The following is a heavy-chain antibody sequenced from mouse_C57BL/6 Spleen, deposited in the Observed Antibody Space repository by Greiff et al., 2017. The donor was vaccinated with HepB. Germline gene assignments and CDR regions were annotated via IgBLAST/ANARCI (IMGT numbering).Heavy chain of an antibody. CDR2: FYPGSGSI. D-gene: IGHD2-1*01. CDR1: GYTFTEYT. Sequence: QVQLKESGAELVKPGASVKLSCKASGYTFTEYTIHWVKQRSGQGLEWIGWFYPGSGSIKYNEKFKDKATLTADKSSSTVYMELSRLTSEDSAVYFWARHEGFFYYGNLMDYWGQGTSVTVSS. CDR3: ARHEGFFYYGNLMDY. J-gene: IGHJ4*01. V-gene: IGHV1-62-2*01.